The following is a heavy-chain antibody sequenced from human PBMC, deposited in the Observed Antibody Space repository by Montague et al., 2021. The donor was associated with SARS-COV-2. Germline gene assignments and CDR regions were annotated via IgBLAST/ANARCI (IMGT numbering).Heavy chain of an antibody. Sequence: SETLSLTCAVYGGSFSGYYWSWIRQPPGMGLGWIGEINHSGSTSXNPSLKSRVTISVDTSKNQFSLKLSSVTAADTAVYYCARGSRQWLVRPPHYYYFDYWGQGTLVTVSS. CDR2: INHSGST. CDR1: GGSFSGYY. V-gene: IGHV4-34*01. D-gene: IGHD6-19*01. J-gene: IGHJ4*02. CDR3: ARGSRQWLVRPPHYYYFDY.